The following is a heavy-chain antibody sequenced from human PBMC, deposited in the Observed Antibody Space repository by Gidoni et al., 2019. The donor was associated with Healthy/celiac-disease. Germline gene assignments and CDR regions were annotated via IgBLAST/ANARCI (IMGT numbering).Heavy chain of an antibody. CDR3: ARSYATIFGVVRYYYGMDV. V-gene: IGHV4-34*01. J-gene: IGHJ6*04. D-gene: IGHD3-3*01. Sequence: QVQLQQWGAGLLKPSETLSLTCAVYGGSFIGYYWSWIRQPAGKGLEWIGEINHSGSTNYNPSLKSRVTISVDTSKNQFSLKLSSVTAADTAVYYCARSYATIFGVVRYYYGMDVWGKGTTVTVSS. CDR1: GGSFIGYY. CDR2: INHSGST.